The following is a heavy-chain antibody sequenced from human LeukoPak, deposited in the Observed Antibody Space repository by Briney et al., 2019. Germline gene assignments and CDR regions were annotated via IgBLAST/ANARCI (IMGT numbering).Heavy chain of an antibody. CDR2: INHSGST. Sequence: SETLSLTCTVSGGSISSYYWSWIRQPPGKGLEWIGEINHSGSTNYNPSLKSRVTISVDTSKNQFSLKLSSVTAADTAVYYCARARGSSTSVPTDYWGQGTLVTVSS. CDR3: ARARGSSTSVPTDY. CDR1: GGSISSYY. J-gene: IGHJ4*02. V-gene: IGHV4-34*01. D-gene: IGHD2-2*01.